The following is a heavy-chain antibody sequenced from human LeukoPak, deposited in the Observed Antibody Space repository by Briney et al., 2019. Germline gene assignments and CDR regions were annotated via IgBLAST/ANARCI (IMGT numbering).Heavy chain of an antibody. CDR2: ISGSGGST. D-gene: IGHD3-3*01. V-gene: IGHV3-23*01. J-gene: IGHJ4*02. CDR3: AKPRHLLRFLEWLSPFDY. Sequence: GSLRLSCAASGFTFSSYEMNWVRQAPGKGLEWVSAISGSGGSTYYADSVKGRFTISRDNSKNTLYLQMNSLRAEDTAVYYCAKPRHLLRFLEWLSPFDYWGQGTLVTVSS. CDR1: GFTFSSYE.